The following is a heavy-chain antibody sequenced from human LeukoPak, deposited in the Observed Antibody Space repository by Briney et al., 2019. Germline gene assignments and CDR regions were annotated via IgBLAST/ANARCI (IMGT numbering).Heavy chain of an antibody. Sequence: GGSLRLSCAASGFTLSSYNMNWVRQAPGKGLEWISYISNSRTTIYYADSVKGRFTISRDNAKSSLYLQMNSLRAEDTAVYYCARPGEGDNWNPWVVWGQGTLVTVSS. J-gene: IGHJ4*02. CDR2: ISNSRTTI. CDR3: ARPGEGDNWNPWVV. D-gene: IGHD1-20*01. V-gene: IGHV3-48*01. CDR1: GFTLSSYN.